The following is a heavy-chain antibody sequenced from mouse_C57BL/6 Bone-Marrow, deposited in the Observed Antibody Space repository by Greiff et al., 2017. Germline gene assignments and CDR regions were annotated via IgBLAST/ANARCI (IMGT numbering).Heavy chain of an antibody. D-gene: IGHD1-1*01. CDR2: IYPRSGNT. CDR3: ARRSTTVND. V-gene: IGHV1-81*01. J-gene: IGHJ2*01. Sequence: QVQLKESGAELARPGASVKLSCKASGYTFTSYGISWVKQRTGQGLEWIGEIYPRSGNTYYNEKFKGKATLTADKSSSTAYMELRSLTSEDSAVYFCARRSTTVNDWGQGTTLTVSS. CDR1: GYTFTSYG.